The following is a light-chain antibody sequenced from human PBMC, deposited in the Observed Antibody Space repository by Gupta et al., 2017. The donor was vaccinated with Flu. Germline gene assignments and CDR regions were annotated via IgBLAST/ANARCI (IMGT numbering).Light chain of an antibody. J-gene: IGKJ4*01. Sequence: PSSLYAPGGDSTTIPCRASQGISNYLAWFQQNPGKAPKSLIYAASSLQTGVPSRFSGSGSGTDFTLTIIRLQPEDFATYYCLKYDSYPLTFGGGTKVEIK. CDR1: QGISNY. CDR2: AAS. CDR3: LKYDSYPLT. V-gene: IGKV1-16*01.